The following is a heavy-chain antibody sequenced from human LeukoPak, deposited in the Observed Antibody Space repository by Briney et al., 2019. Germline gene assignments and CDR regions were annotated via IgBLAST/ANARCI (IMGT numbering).Heavy chain of an antibody. CDR1: GFTFSSYW. J-gene: IGHJ4*02. CDR3: ARDRGKGELPGY. D-gene: IGHD1-26*01. V-gene: IGHV3-74*01. Sequence: GGSLRLSCAASGFTFSSYWMHWVRHAPGKGLVWVSRINSDGSSTSYADSVKGRFTISRDNAKNTLYLQMNSLRAEDTAVYYCARDRGKGELPGYWGQGTLVTVSS. CDR2: INSDGSST.